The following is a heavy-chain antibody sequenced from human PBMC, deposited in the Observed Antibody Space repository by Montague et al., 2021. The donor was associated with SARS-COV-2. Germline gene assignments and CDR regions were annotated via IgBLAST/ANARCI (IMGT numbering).Heavy chain of an antibody. Sequence: TLSLTCTVSGGSISSGDWYWSWIRPHPGQGRKWIGYNYYSGSTYYYPSLKSRVTISVDTSKNQFSLKLISVTAADTAVYYCARVQGITMIVVVIGAFDIWGQGTMVTVSS. D-gene: IGHD3-22*01. CDR1: GGSISSGDWY. V-gene: IGHV4-31*03. J-gene: IGHJ3*02. CDR2: NYYSGST. CDR3: ARVQGITMIVVVIGAFDI.